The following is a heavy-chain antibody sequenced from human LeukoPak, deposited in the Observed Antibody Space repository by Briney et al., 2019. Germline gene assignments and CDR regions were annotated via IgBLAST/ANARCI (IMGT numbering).Heavy chain of an antibody. CDR2: ISFDGSNK. CDR3: AKTLWQFWSGGSCHDE. CDR1: GITFNSYA. Sequence: GGSLRLSCAASGITFNSYAMYWVRQAPGKGLEWVAVISFDGSNKYYADSVKGRFTISRDNSKNTLYLQMNSLRAEDTAVYYCAKTLWQFWSGGSCHDEWGQGTLVTVSS. J-gene: IGHJ4*02. D-gene: IGHD2-15*01. V-gene: IGHV3-30-3*02.